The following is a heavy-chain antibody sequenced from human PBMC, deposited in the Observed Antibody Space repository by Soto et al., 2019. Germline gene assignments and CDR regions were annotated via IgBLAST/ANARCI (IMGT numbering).Heavy chain of an antibody. CDR1: GGTFSSYA. V-gene: IGHV1-69*12. J-gene: IGHJ6*02. CDR3: ARDRGRFLEWLQYYYYGMDV. CDR2: IIPIFGTA. Sequence: QVQLVQSGAEVKKPGSSVKVSCKASGGTFSSYAISWVRQAPGQGLEWMGGIIPIFGTANYAQKFQGRVTIAADESTSTAYRELSSLRSEDTAVYYCARDRGRFLEWLQYYYYGMDVWGQGTTVTVSS. D-gene: IGHD3-3*01.